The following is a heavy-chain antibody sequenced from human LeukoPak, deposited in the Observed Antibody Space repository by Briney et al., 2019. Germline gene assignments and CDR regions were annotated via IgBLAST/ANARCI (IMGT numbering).Heavy chain of an antibody. V-gene: IGHV3-23*01. D-gene: IGHD5-18*01. CDR2: ISGSGGST. Sequence: GGSLRLSCAASGFTFSSYAMSWVRQAPGKGLEWVSAISGSGGSTYYADSVKGRFTISKDNSKNTLYLQMNSLRAEDTAVYYCAKDQYSYGFNWFDPWGQGTLVTVSS. J-gene: IGHJ5*02. CDR1: GFTFSSYA. CDR3: AKDQYSYGFNWFDP.